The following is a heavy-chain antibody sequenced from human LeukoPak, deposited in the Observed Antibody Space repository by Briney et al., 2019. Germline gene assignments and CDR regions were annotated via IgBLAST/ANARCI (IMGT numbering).Heavy chain of an antibody. J-gene: IGHJ5*02. Sequence: SETLSLTCTVSGGSISSGGYYWSWIRQHPGKGLESIGYIYYSGSTYYNPSLKSRVTLSVDTSKNQFSLKLTSVTAADTAVYYCARGFHLTGATSRWFDPWGQGTLVTVSS. V-gene: IGHV4-31*03. D-gene: IGHD1-7*01. CDR3: ARGFHLTGATSRWFDP. CDR1: GGSISSGGYY. CDR2: IYYSGST.